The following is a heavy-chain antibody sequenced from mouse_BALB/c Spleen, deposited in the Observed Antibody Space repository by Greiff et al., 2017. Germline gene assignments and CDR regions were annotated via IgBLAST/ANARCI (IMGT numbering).Heavy chain of an antibody. CDR1: GFTFSSYG. CDR2: ISSGGSYT. J-gene: IGHJ2*01. D-gene: IGHD1-1*01. V-gene: IGHV5-6*02. CDR3: ARHYYGGSDYFDY. Sequence: EVMLVESGGDLVKPGGSLKLSCAASGFTFSSYGMSWVRQTPDKRLEWVATISSGGSYTYYPDSVKGRFTISRDNAKNTLYLQMSSLKSEDTAMYYCARHYYGGSDYFDYWGQGTTLTVSS.